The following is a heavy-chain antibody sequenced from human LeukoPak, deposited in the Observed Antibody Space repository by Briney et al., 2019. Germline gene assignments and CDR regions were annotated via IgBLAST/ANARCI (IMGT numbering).Heavy chain of an antibody. CDR1: GGTFSSYA. Sequence: SVKVSCKASGGTFSSYAISWVRQAPGQGLEWMGGIIPIFGTANYAQRFQGRVTITTDESTSTAYMELSSLRSEDTAVYYCARDSGSDGSGSYFGYWGQGTLVTVSS. J-gene: IGHJ4*02. V-gene: IGHV1-69*05. D-gene: IGHD3-10*01. CDR3: ARDSGSDGSGSYFGY. CDR2: IIPIFGTA.